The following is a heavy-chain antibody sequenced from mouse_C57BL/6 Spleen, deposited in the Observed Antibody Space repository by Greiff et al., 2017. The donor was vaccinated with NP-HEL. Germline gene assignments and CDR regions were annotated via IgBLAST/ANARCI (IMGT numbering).Heavy chain of an antibody. CDR1: GYTFTSYW. CDR2: IDPSDSYT. V-gene: IGHV1-69*01. J-gene: IGHJ1*03. CDR3: ARIRAYFDV. Sequence: QVQLQQSGAELVMPGASVKLSCKASGYTFTSYWMHWVKQRPGQGLEWIGEIDPSDSYTNYNQKFKGKSTLTVDKSSSTAYMQLSSLTSEDSAVYYCARIRAYFDVWGTGTTVTVSS.